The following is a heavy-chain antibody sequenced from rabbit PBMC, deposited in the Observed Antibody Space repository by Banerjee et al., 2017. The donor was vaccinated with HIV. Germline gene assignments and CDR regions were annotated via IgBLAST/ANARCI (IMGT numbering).Heavy chain of an antibody. CDR2: IYVGSGGGT. CDR1: GFSFSYSYW. V-gene: IGHV1S45*01. J-gene: IGHJ4*01. Sequence: QEQLEESGGDLVKPEGSLTLTCTASGFSFSYSYWICWVRQAPGKGLEWIACIYVGSGGGTKYASWAKGRFTISKTSSTTVTLQMTSLTVADTATYFCARTTYYAGYAGYGPYYFNLWGPGTLVTVS. D-gene: IGHD7-1*01. CDR3: ARTTYYAGYAGYGPYYFNL.